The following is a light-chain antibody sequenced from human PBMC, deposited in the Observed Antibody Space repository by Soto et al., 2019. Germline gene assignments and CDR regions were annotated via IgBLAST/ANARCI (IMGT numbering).Light chain of an antibody. V-gene: IGKV1-39*01. J-gene: IGKJ3*01. CDR3: QQRYSTLYT. CDR1: QSISSY. Sequence: DIQMTQSPSSLSASVGDRVTITCRASQSISSYLNWYQQKPGKAPKLLIYAASSLQSGVPSRFSGSGSRTDFTLTISTLPPEDFATYYCQQRYSTLYTFGPATKVDIK. CDR2: AAS.